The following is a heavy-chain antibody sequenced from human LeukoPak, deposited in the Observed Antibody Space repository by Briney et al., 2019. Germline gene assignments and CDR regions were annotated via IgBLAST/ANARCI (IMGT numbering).Heavy chain of an antibody. CDR1: GFTFNNYG. Sequence: GGSLRLSCAASGFTFNNYGMHWVRQAPGKGLEWVAVISYDGRNIHYPDSVKGRFTISRDISTDTLWLQMDSLRTEDTAVYYCTKGPLRGTAAAIDYWGQGTLVTVSS. V-gene: IGHV3-30*18. J-gene: IGHJ4*02. CDR2: ISYDGRNI. CDR3: TKGPLRGTAAAIDY. D-gene: IGHD2-2*01.